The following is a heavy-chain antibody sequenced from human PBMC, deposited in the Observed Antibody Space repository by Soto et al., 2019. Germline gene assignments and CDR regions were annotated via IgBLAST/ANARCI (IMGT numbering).Heavy chain of an antibody. D-gene: IGHD5-12*01. J-gene: IGHJ3*01. CDR2: IYYSGST. Sequence: SETLSLTCTVSGGSVSSGSYYWSWIRQPPGKGLEWIGYIYYSGSTNYNPSLKSRVTISVDTSKNQFSLKLSSVTAADTAVYYCAREQRRASGVATIPLVPDAFDFWGQGTMVTVSS. CDR3: AREQRRASGVATIPLVPDAFDF. CDR1: GGSVSSGSYY. V-gene: IGHV4-61*01.